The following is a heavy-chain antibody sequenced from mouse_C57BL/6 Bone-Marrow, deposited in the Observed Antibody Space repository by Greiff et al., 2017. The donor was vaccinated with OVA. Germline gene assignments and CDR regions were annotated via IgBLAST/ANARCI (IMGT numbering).Heavy chain of an antibody. V-gene: IGHV5-4*01. CDR3: ARDRQLRPSDAMDY. CDR2: ISDGGSYT. Sequence: EVQLVESGGGLVKPGGSLKLSCAASGFTFSSYAMSWVRQTPEKRLEWVATISDGGSYTYYPDNVKGRFTISRDNAKNNLYLQMSHLKSEDTAMYYCARDRQLRPSDAMDYWGQGTSVTVSS. D-gene: IGHD3-2*02. J-gene: IGHJ4*01. CDR1: GFTFSSYA.